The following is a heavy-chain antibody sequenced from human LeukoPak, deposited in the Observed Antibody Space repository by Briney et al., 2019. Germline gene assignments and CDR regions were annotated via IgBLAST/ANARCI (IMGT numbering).Heavy chain of an antibody. J-gene: IGHJ4*02. V-gene: IGHV4-59*01. Sequence: SETLSLTCTVSGGSIGSYYWSWIRQPPGKGLEWIGYIYYSGSTNYNPSLKSRVTISVDTSKNQFSLKLSSVTAADTAVYYCARAAKTSLAAAGSFDYWGQGTLVIVSS. CDR2: IYYSGST. D-gene: IGHD6-13*01. CDR1: GGSIGSYY. CDR3: ARAAKTSLAAAGSFDY.